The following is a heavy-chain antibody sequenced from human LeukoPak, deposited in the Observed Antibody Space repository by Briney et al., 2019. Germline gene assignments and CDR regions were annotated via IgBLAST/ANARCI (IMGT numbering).Heavy chain of an antibody. CDR2: ISGSGGET. Sequence: GGSLRLSCAASGFTFSNYAMSWVRQAPGKGLEWVSAISGSGGETYYAESVKGRFTISRDNSENTLYMQMNSLRAEDTALYYCAKENPHNDYWGQGTLVTVSS. CDR1: GFTFSNYA. CDR3: AKENPHNDY. V-gene: IGHV3-23*01. J-gene: IGHJ4*02.